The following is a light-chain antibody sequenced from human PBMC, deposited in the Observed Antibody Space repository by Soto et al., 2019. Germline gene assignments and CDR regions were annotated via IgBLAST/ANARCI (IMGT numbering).Light chain of an antibody. CDR1: SSDVGDYNY. J-gene: IGLJ2*01. CDR2: EVS. CDR3: SSYAGSNNLV. V-gene: IGLV2-8*01. Sequence: QSALTQPPSASGSPGQSVTISCTGTSSDVGDYNYVSWYQQHPGKAPQLMIYEVSKRPSGVPDRFSGSKSGNTASLTVSGLQAEDEADYYCSSYAGSNNLVFGGGTKPTVL.